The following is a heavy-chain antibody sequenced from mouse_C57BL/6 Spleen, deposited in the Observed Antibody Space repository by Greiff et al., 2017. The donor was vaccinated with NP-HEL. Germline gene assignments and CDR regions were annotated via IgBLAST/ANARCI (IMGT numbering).Heavy chain of an antibody. Sequence: VQLQQSGPELVKPGASVKISCKASGYAFSSSWMNWVKQRPGKGLEWIGRIYPGDGDTNYNGKFKGKATLTADKSSSTAYMQLSSLTSEDSAVYFCASPIYYYGSSPYYYAMDYWGQGTSVTVSS. J-gene: IGHJ4*01. CDR3: ASPIYYYGSSPYYYAMDY. CDR2: IYPGDGDT. CDR1: GYAFSSSW. V-gene: IGHV1-82*01. D-gene: IGHD1-1*01.